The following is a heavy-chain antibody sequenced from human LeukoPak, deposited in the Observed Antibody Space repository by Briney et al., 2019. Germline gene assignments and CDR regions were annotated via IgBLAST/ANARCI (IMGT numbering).Heavy chain of an antibody. Sequence: AGGSLRLSCAASGFTFSSYSMNWVRQAPGKGLEWVSSISSSSSYIYYADSVKGRFTISRDNAKNSLYLQMNRLRAEDAAVYYCARDSGYNWNDPPDYWGQGTLVTVSS. J-gene: IGHJ4*02. V-gene: IGHV3-21*01. CDR2: ISSSSSYI. D-gene: IGHD1-1*01. CDR3: ARDSGYNWNDPPDY. CDR1: GFTFSSYS.